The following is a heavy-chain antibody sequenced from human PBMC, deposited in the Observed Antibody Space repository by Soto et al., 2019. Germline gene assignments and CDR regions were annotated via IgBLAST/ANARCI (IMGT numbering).Heavy chain of an antibody. D-gene: IGHD6-25*01. CDR3: AKDSDPVSTSSGDV. J-gene: IGHJ6*02. Sequence: GGSLRLSCAASGFTFSSYAMSWVRQAPGKGLEWVSAISGSGGSTYYADSVKGRFTISRDNSKNTLYLQMNSLRAEDTAAYYCAKDSDPVSTSSGDVWGQGTTVTVSS. CDR2: ISGSGGST. V-gene: IGHV3-23*01. CDR1: GFTFSSYA.